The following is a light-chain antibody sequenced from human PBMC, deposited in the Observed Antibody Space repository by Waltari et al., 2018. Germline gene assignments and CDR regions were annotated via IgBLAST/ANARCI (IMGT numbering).Light chain of an antibody. Sequence: QSVLTQPPSVSGAPGQRVAISCTGSGSNLGAYEVHWYQPHPGKAPKLHIYGVNPRPVGVPDRFSGSQFGTSASLAITGLQAEDEADYYCQSYDPDLSVVFGGGTKLTVL. J-gene: IGLJ2*01. V-gene: IGLV1-40*01. CDR2: GVN. CDR1: GSNLGAYE. CDR3: QSYDPDLSVV.